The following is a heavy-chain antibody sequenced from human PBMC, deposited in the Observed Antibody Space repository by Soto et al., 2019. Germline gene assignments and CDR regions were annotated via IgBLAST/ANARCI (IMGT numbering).Heavy chain of an antibody. CDR1: GCTVSSNY. D-gene: IGHD1-26*01. CDR2: IYSGGGT. Sequence: GGSLRLSCAASGCTVSSNYMSWVRQAPGKGLEWVSVIYSGGGTYYADSVKGRFTISRDNAKNSLYLQMNSLRAEDTALYYCASARIVGATSPYDYWGQGTLVTVSS. V-gene: IGHV3-53*01. CDR3: ASARIVGATSPYDY. J-gene: IGHJ4*02.